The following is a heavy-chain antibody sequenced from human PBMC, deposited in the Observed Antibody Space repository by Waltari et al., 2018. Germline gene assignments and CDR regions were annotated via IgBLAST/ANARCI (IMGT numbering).Heavy chain of an antibody. CDR1: GDPISSNYW. CDR3: AGDRAIGLFFDY. V-gene: IGHV4-4*02. J-gene: IGHJ4*02. D-gene: IGHD2-2*01. Sequence: QVQLQESGQGLVKPSGTLSLTCAVPGDPISSNYWWSWVRQSPGKGLEWIGQVHHSGRTHYNPSLQSRVTISVDKSKNQFSLNLNSVTAADTAVYYCAGDRAIGLFFDYWGQGTLVTVSS. CDR2: VHHSGRT.